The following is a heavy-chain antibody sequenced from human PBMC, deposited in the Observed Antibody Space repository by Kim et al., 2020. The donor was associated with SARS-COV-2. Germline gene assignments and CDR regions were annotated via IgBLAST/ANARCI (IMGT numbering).Heavy chain of an antibody. Sequence: YADSVKGRFTISRDNSKNTLYLQMNSLRAEDTAVYYCARDSLYYYDSSDYWGQGTLVTVSS. V-gene: IGHV3-30*01. CDR3: ARDSLYYYDSSDY. D-gene: IGHD3-22*01. J-gene: IGHJ4*02.